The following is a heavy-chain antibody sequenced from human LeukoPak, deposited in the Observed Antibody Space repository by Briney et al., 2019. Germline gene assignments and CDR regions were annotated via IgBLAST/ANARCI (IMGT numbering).Heavy chain of an antibody. CDR2: ISGSGGST. V-gene: IGHV3-23*01. J-gene: IGHJ3*02. CDR1: GFIFSNYG. D-gene: IGHD1-1*01. CDR3: AKIPAKTGTRDAFDI. Sequence: SGGSLRLSCAASGFIFSNYGMNWVRQAPGKGLEWVSAISGSGGSTYYADSVKGRFTISRDNSKNTLYLQMNSLRAEDTAVYYCAKIPAKTGTRDAFDIWGQGTMVTVSS.